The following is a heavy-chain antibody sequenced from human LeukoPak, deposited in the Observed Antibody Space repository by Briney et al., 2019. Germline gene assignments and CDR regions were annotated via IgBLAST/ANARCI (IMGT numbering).Heavy chain of an antibody. D-gene: IGHD1-26*01. CDR3: ARGRQGAKTRYFDL. CDR2: ISSDGGST. Sequence: GGSLRLSCAASGIIFSNYAMHWVRQGPGKGLECISTISSDGGSTYNANSVKGRFTISRDNSKNTLYLQMGSLRAEDMAVYYCARGRQGAKTRYFDLWGRGTRVTVSS. V-gene: IGHV3-64*01. J-gene: IGHJ2*01. CDR1: GIIFSNYA.